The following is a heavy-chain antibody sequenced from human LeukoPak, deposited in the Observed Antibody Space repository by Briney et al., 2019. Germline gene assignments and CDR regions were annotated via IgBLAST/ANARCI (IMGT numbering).Heavy chain of an antibody. V-gene: IGHV3-21*04. CDR2: ISSSSSYI. J-gene: IGHJ4*02. CDR3: AKDSLEAAGNFDY. Sequence: GGSLRLSCAASGFTFSSYSMNWVRQAPGKGLEWVSSISSSSSYIYYADSVKGRFTISRDNSKNSLYLQMNSLRTEDTALYYCAKDSLEAAGNFDYWGQGTLVTVSS. D-gene: IGHD6-13*01. CDR1: GFTFSSYS.